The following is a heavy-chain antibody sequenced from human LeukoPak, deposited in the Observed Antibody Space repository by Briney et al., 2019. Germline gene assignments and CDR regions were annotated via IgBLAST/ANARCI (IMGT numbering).Heavy chain of an antibody. D-gene: IGHD3-22*01. CDR3: ARGGRNYYDSSGYYLNH. J-gene: IGHJ1*01. V-gene: IGHV1-69*05. CDR2: IIPIFGTA. CDR1: GGTFSSYA. Sequence: SVKVSCKASGGTFSSYAISWVRQAPGQGLEWMGGIIPIFGTANYAQKFQGRVTITTDESTSTAYMELSSLRSEDTAVYYCARGGRNYYDSSGYYLNHWGQGTLVTVSS.